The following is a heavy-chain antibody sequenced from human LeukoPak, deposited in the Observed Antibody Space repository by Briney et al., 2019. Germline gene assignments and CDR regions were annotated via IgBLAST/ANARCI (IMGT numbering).Heavy chain of an antibody. CDR3: ARGRGLTLSYHYFDY. Sequence: GGSLRLSCAASGFTFSPLGMNWVRQAPGRGLEWVAYISSYSTTTYYAESAKGRFTISRDNAKNSLYLQVSSLRDEDTAVYYCARGRGLTLSYHYFDYWGQGTLVTVSS. CDR2: ISSYSTTT. V-gene: IGHV3-48*02. D-gene: IGHD3-10*01. J-gene: IGHJ4*02. CDR1: GFTFSPLG.